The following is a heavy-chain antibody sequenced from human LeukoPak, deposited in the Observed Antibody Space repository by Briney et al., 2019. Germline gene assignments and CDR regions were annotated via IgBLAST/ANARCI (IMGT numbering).Heavy chain of an antibody. J-gene: IGHJ4*02. V-gene: IGHV3-30-3*01. CDR2: ISYDRSNK. D-gene: IGHD6-13*01. Sequence: GGSLRLSCAASGFTFSSYAMHWVRQAPGKGLEWVAVISYDRSNKYYADSVKGRFTISRDNSKNTLYLQMNSLRAEDTAVYYCARDHGIAAAGTFFDYWGQGTLVTVSS. CDR1: GFTFSSYA. CDR3: ARDHGIAAAGTFFDY.